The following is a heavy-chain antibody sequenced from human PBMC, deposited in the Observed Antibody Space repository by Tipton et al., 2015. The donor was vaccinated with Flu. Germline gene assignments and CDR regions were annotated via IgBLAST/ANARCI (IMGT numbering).Heavy chain of an antibody. D-gene: IGHD7-27*01. CDR1: GDSISRRSYY. CDR2: IYNSGST. V-gene: IGHV4-39*07. CDR3: ATKFANWGVWEPLDY. Sequence: TLSLTCTVSGDSISRRSYYWGWIRQPPGKGLEWIGNIYNSGSTYYNPSLKSRVTISIDTSKNQFSLKLTSVTAADTAVYYCATKFANWGVWEPLDYWGQGTLVTVSS. J-gene: IGHJ4*02.